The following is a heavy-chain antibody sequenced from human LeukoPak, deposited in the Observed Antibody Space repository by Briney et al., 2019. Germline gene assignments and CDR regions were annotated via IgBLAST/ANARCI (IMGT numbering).Heavy chain of an antibody. D-gene: IGHD3-22*01. CDR2: ISYDGSNK. CDR3: ESEGGAYDSSGYLDY. V-gene: IGHV3-30-3*01. Sequence: GGSLRLSCAASGFTFSSYAMHWVRQAPGKGLEWVAVISYDGSNKYYADSVKGRFTISRDNSKNTLYLQMNSLRAEDTAVYYCESEGGAYDSSGYLDYWGQGTLVTVSS. CDR1: GFTFSSYA. J-gene: IGHJ4*02.